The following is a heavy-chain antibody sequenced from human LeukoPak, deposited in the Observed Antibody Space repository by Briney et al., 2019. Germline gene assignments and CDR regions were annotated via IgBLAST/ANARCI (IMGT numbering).Heavy chain of an antibody. Sequence: PGGSLRLSCAASGFTFSSYEMTWVRQAPGKGLEWVSYISSSGSTIYYADSVKGRFTISRDNSKNTLYLQMNSLRAEDTAVYYCAKDQRVRGVIISTTFDYWGQGTLVTVSS. CDR1: GFTFSSYE. V-gene: IGHV3-48*03. CDR2: ISSSGSTI. D-gene: IGHD3-10*01. CDR3: AKDQRVRGVIISTTFDY. J-gene: IGHJ4*02.